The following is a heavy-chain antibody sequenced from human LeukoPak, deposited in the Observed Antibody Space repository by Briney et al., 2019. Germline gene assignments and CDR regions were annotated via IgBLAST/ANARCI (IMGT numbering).Heavy chain of an antibody. CDR2: INWVVTNT. CDR1: VGTTEDYG. D-gene: IGHD6-13*01. Sequence: PGGSLRLSCAPSVGTTEDYGISWVRPTPGRWREWGTGINWVVTNTYYAQSVKGRFNISRDSAEKSLYLQMNSLRDDDTGFYYCVKDLSSNWYSFDYWGQGTLVTVS. CDR3: VKDLSSNWYSFDY. J-gene: IGHJ4*02. V-gene: IGHV3-20*04.